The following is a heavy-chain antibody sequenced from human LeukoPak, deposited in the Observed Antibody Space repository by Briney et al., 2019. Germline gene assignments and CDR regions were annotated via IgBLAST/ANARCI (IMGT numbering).Heavy chain of an antibody. CDR2: IYYSGST. V-gene: IGHV4-39*01. J-gene: IGHJ4*02. CDR1: GGSISSSSYY. CDR3: LSTHLELRFLEWPMTPFDY. Sequence: SETLSLTCTVSGGSISSSSYYWGWIRQPPGKGLEWIGSIYYSGSTYYNPSLKSRVTISVDTSKNQSSLKLSSVTAADTAVYYCLSTHLELRFLEWPMTPFDYWGQGTLVTVSS. D-gene: IGHD3-3*01.